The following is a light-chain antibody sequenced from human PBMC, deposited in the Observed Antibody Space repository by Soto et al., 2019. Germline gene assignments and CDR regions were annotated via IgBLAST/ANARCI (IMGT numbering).Light chain of an antibody. Sequence: DIQMTQSPSSLSASVGDGGTIXCRASRSCSRCVVWYQHRPGQARKRLIQDATILESGVTSRFSGSGYGKEFILTISSLPPDDFATYDCQQYSSYWTFAQGTKVDIK. CDR3: QQYSSYWT. V-gene: IGKV1-5*01. CDR1: RSCSRC. CDR2: DAT. J-gene: IGKJ1*01.